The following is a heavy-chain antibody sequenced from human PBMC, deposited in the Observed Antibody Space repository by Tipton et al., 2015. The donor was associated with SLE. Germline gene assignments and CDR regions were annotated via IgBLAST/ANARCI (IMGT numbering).Heavy chain of an antibody. J-gene: IGHJ6*02. CDR1: GFNFNYFA. CDR2: ISSSSSTI. Sequence: GSLRLSCAASGFNFNYFAMSWVRQAPGKGLEWVSYISSSSSTIYYVDSVKGRVPISRDNAKNSLYLQMNSLRAEDTAAYYCAGGHPHYELWSGHYDFYHAMDVWGQGTTVPVSS. V-gene: IGHV3-48*04. D-gene: IGHD3-3*01. CDR3: AGGHPHYELWSGHYDFYHAMDV.